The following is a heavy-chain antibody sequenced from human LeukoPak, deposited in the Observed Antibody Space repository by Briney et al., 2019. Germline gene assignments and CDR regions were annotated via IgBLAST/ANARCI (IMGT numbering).Heavy chain of an antibody. Sequence: GGSLRLSCAASEFTFSTYWMHWVRQAPGKGLVWLSCINNDGSSVTYADSVKGRFTISRDNAKNTLYLQMNSLRAEDTAVYYCAKDPRGYYYDSSGYYYFDYWGQGTLVTVSS. CDR1: EFTFSTYW. CDR2: INNDGSSV. D-gene: IGHD3-22*01. V-gene: IGHV3-74*01. J-gene: IGHJ4*02. CDR3: AKDPRGYYYDSSGYYYFDY.